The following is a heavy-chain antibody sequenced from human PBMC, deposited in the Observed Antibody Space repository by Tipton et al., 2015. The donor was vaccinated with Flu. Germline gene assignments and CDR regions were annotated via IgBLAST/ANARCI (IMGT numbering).Heavy chain of an antibody. J-gene: IGHJ4*02. CDR1: GYTFTGYF. Sequence: QSGAEVKKSGASVRVSCKTSGYTFTGYFIHWVRQAPGQGLEWMGRINPSSGGPNYAQNFQGRVTMTRDTSITTAYMALSRLGSNDTAVYYCASGDYWGEGTLVTVSS. CDR3: ASGDY. CDR2: INPSSGGP. V-gene: IGHV1-2*06.